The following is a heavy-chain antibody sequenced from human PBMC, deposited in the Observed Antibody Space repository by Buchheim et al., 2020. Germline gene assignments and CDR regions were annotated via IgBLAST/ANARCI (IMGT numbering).Heavy chain of an antibody. J-gene: IGHJ6*02. D-gene: IGHD2-15*01. CDR3: ARELVVVAATAWRYYGMDV. V-gene: IGHV3-48*03. CDR2: ISSSGSTI. CDR1: GFTFSSYE. Sequence: EVQLVESGGGLVQPGGSLRLSCAASGFTFSSYEMNWVRQAPGKGLEWVSYISSSGSTIYYADSVKGRFTIYRDKAKNSLYLQMNSLRAEDTAVYYCARELVVVAATAWRYYGMDVWGQGTT.